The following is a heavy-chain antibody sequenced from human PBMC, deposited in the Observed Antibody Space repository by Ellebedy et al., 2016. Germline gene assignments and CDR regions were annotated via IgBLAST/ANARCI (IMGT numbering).Heavy chain of an antibody. CDR2: VNTFSGNT. CDR1: GYTFTTFS. CDR3: AKTSGWGYGEN. V-gene: IGHV1-18*04. Sequence: ASVKVSCXASGYTFTTFSITWGRPVPGQGLEWMGFVNTFSGNTKFAQKFQGRVSMATDSSTHTAYMDLRSLRSDDTAMYYCAKTSGWGYGENWGQGTLVTVSS. D-gene: IGHD3-10*01. J-gene: IGHJ4*02.